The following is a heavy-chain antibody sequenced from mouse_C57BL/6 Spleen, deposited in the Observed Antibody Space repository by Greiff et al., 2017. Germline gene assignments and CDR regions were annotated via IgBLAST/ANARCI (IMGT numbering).Heavy chain of an antibody. CDR1: GYTFTSYW. Sequence: QVQLKQPGAELVRPGSSVKLSCKASGYTFTSYWLDWVKQRPGQGLEWIGNIYPSDSETHYNQKFKDKATLTVDKSSSTAYMQLSSLKSEDSAVYYCAREVDGSSPFAYWGQGSLVTVSA. CDR2: IYPSDSET. J-gene: IGHJ3*01. CDR3: AREVDGSSPFAY. V-gene: IGHV1-61*01. D-gene: IGHD1-1*01.